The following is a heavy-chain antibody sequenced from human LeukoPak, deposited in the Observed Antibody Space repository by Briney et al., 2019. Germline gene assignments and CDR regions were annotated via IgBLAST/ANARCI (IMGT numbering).Heavy chain of an antibody. J-gene: IGHJ4*02. V-gene: IGHV3-21*01. CDR2: ISSSGSYI. CDR1: GFTFSSYS. CDR3: ARENWELLSY. Sequence: GGSLRLSCAASGFTFSSYSMNWVRQAPGKGLEWVSSISSSGSYIYYADSVKGRFTISRDNAKNSLYLQMNSLRAEDTAVYYCARENWELLSYWGQGTLVTVSS. D-gene: IGHD1-26*01.